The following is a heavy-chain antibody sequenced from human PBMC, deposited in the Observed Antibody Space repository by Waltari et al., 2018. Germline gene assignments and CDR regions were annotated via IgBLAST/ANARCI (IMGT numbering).Heavy chain of an antibody. CDR3: AAGMVYYAIDY. J-gene: IGHJ4*02. D-gene: IGHD2-8*01. CDR2: IWYDGSNK. CDR1: GFNFSSYG. V-gene: IGHV3-33*01. Sequence: QVQLVESGGGVVQPGRSLRLSCAASGFNFSSYGMHWVRKARGNGLEWVAVIWYDGSNKYYADSVKGRFTISRDNSKNTLYLQMNSLRAEDTAVYYCAAGMVYYAIDYWGQGTLVTVSS.